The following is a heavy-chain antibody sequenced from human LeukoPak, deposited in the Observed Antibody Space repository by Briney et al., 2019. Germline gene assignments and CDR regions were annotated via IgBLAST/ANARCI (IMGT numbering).Heavy chain of an antibody. CDR3: ARHLYDSSGYYPHYFDY. CDR2: IYHSGST. Sequence: SETLSLTCAVSGYSISSGYYWGWIRQPPGKGLEWIGSIYHSGSTYYNPSLKSRGTISVDTSKNQFSLKLSSVTAADTAVYYCARHLYDSSGYYPHYFDYWGQGTLVTVSS. V-gene: IGHV4-38-2*01. J-gene: IGHJ4*02. D-gene: IGHD3-22*01. CDR1: GYSISSGYY.